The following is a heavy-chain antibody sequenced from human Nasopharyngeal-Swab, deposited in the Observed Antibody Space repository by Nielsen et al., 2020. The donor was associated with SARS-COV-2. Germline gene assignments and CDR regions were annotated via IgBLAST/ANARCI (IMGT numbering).Heavy chain of an antibody. J-gene: IGHJ6*03. V-gene: IGHV1-8*01. Sequence: ASVKVSCKASGYTFTSYDINWVRQATGQGLEWMGWMHPNSGNTGYAQKFQGRVTMTRNTSISTAYMELSSLRSEDTAVYYCARGFIVATIFHYYYYMDVWGKGTTVTVSS. D-gene: IGHD5-12*01. CDR2: MHPNSGNT. CDR3: ARGFIVATIFHYYYYMDV. CDR1: GYTFTSYD.